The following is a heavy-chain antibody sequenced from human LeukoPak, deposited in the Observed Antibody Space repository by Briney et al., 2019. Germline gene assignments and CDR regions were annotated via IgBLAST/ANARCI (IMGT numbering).Heavy chain of an antibody. CDR2: ITGNNGNT. J-gene: IGHJ4*02. CDR1: GYSFSSYG. D-gene: IGHD1-26*01. CDR3: ARVQRDSGSYRFEY. V-gene: IGHV1-18*01. Sequence: GASVKLSCKTSGYSFSSYGISWVRQAPGQGLEWMGWITGNNGNTNHAPTLQGRVIMTKDTSTNTAYMELTSLRSDDTAVYYCARVQRDSGSYRFEYWGQGTLVIVSS.